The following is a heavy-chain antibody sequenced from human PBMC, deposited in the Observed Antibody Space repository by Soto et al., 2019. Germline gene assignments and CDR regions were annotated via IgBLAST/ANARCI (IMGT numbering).Heavy chain of an antibody. V-gene: IGHV6-1*01. CDR2: TYYRSKWYN. CDR3: ARDGSRAWYENDYYYYGMDV. Sequence: SQTLSLTCPISVDSLSSDSAAWNWIRQTPSRGLEWLGRTYYRSKWYNDYAVSVKSRITINPDTSKNQFSLQLNSVTPEDTAVYYCARDGSRAWYENDYYYYGMDVWRQGTTVTVSS. J-gene: IGHJ6*02. D-gene: IGHD6-19*01. CDR1: VDSLSSDSAA.